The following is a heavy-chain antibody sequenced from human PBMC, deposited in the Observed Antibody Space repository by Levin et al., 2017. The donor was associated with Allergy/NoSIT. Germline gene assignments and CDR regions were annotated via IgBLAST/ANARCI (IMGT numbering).Heavy chain of an antibody. Sequence: GESLKISCAASGFTFSSYGMHWVRQAPGKGLEWVAVIWYDGSNKYYADSVKGRFTISRDNSKNTLYLQMNSLRAEDTAVYYCARDGVGGSSSWPNWFDPWGQGTLVTVSS. V-gene: IGHV3-33*01. CDR3: ARDGVGGSSSWPNWFDP. CDR2: IWYDGSNK. J-gene: IGHJ5*02. CDR1: GFTFSSYG. D-gene: IGHD6-13*01.